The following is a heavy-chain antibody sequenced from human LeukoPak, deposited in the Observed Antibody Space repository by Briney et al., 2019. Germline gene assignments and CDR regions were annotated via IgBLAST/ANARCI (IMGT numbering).Heavy chain of an antibody. V-gene: IGHV4-39*07. CDR3: ARRCSSGWYHAPDFDY. CDR2: IYYSGST. Sequence: SETLSLTCTVSGGSISSSSYYWGWIRQPPGKGLEWIGSIYYSGSTYYNPSLKSRVTISVDTSKNQFSLKLSSVTAADTAVYYCARRCSSGWYHAPDFDYWGQGTLVTVSS. J-gene: IGHJ4*02. D-gene: IGHD6-19*01. CDR1: GGSISSSSYY.